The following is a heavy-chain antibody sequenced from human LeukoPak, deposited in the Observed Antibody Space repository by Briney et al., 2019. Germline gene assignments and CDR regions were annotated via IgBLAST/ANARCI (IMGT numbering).Heavy chain of an antibody. CDR3: ASSMVREPYFDY. CDR2: IYYSGST. J-gene: IGHJ4*02. Sequence: SETLSLTCTVSGGSISSSSYYWGWIRQPPGKGLEWIGSIYYSGSTYYNPSLKSRVTISVDTSKNQFSLKLSSVTAADTAMYYCASSMVREPYFDYWGQGTLVTVSS. CDR1: GGSISSSSYY. D-gene: IGHD3-10*01. V-gene: IGHV4-39*07.